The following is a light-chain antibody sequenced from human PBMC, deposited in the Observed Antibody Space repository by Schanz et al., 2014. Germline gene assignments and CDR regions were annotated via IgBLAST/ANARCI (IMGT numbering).Light chain of an antibody. J-gene: IGKJ1*01. CDR2: GTS. V-gene: IGKV3-20*01. Sequence: EIVLTQSPGTLSLSPGERATLSCRASQSVSSNLAWYQQKPGQAPRLLIYGTSIRATGIPDRFSGSGSGTEFTLTISRLEPEDFAVYYCQQYSTSPRTFGQGTKVEIK. CDR3: QQYSTSPRT. CDR1: QSVSSN.